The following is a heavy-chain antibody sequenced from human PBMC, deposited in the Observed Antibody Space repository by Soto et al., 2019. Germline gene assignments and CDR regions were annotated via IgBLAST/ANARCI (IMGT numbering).Heavy chain of an antibody. CDR1: GVNFNNYA. Sequence: EVQLLESGGGLVQPGGSLRLSCAASGVNFNNYAMTWVRQAPGNGLEWVSAISGGGDTTSYADSVKGRFTVSRDGSKNTLYLQMSSLRAEDTALYYWANGRGGSGSLTPRVDFWGQGTLVTVSS. CDR3: ANGRGGSGSLTPRVDF. J-gene: IGHJ4*02. CDR2: ISGGGDTT. V-gene: IGHV3-23*01. D-gene: IGHD3-10*01.